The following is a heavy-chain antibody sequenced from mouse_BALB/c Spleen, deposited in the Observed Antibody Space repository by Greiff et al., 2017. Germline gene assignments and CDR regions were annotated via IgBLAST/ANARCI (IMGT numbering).Heavy chain of an antibody. J-gene: IGHJ4*01. Sequence: VQLQESGPELVKPGASVRISCKASGYTFTSYYIHWVKQRPGQGLEWIGWIYPGNVNTKYNEKFKGKATLTADKSSSTAYMQLSSLTSEDSAVYFCARGGRQGDYYAMDYWGQGTSVTVSS. V-gene: IGHV1S56*01. D-gene: IGHD3-3*01. CDR3: ARGGRQGDYYAMDY. CDR2: IYPGNVNT. CDR1: GYTFTSYY.